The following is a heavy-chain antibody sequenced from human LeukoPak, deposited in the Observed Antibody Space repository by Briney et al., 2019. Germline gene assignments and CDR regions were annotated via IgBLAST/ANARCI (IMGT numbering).Heavy chain of an antibody. CDR2: IYYSGST. D-gene: IGHD1-26*01. J-gene: IGHJ4*02. V-gene: IGHV4-59*11. Sequence: TASETLSLTCTVSGGSISSHYWSWIRQPPGKGLEWIGYIYYSGSTNYNPSLKSRVTISVDMSKNKFSLKLSSVTATDTAVYYCARGGAGAHYFDYWGQGTLVTVSS. CDR1: GGSISSHY. CDR3: ARGGAGAHYFDY.